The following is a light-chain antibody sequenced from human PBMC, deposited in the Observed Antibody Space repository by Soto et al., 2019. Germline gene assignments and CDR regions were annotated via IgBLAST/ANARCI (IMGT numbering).Light chain of an antibody. CDR2: GAS. CDR1: QSISSS. V-gene: IGKV3-15*01. CDR3: QQYNTGPTYT. J-gene: IGKJ2*01. Sequence: EIVMTQSPATLSVSPGERATLSCRASQSISSSLAWYQQKPGQAPRLLIYGASTRDTGIRARFSGSGSGTEFTLTSSSLQAEDFAFYYCQQYNTGPTYTFGQGTKLEIK.